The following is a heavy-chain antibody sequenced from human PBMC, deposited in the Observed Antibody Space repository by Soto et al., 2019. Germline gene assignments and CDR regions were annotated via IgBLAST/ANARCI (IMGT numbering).Heavy chain of an antibody. V-gene: IGHV4-34*01. Sequence: SETLSLTCAVYGGSFSGYYWSWIRQPPGKGLEWIGEINHSGSTNYNPSLKSRVTISVDTSKNQFSLKLSSVTAADTAVYYCARRIVGATDYFDYLGQGTLVTVSS. J-gene: IGHJ4*02. CDR3: ARRIVGATDYFDY. CDR2: INHSGST. D-gene: IGHD1-26*01. CDR1: GGSFSGYY.